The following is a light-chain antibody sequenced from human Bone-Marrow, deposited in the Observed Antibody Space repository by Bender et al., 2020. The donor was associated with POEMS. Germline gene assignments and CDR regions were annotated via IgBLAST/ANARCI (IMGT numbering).Light chain of an antibody. CDR2: KDS. J-gene: IGLJ3*02. V-gene: IGLV3-25*03. Sequence: SYELTQPPSVSVSPGQTARITCSGDALPKRYAFWYQQKPGQAPVLMIYKDSERPSGIPERFSGSNSGTTVTLTISGVQAEDGADYYCQSADRSGRMVVFGGGTKLTVL. CDR1: ALPKRY. CDR3: QSADRSGRMVV.